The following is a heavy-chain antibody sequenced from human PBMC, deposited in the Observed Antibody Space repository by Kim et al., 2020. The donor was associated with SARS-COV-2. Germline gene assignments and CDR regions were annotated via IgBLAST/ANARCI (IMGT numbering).Heavy chain of an antibody. Sequence: GGSLRLSCTASGFTFDIYSINWVRQAPGRGLEWLSYISSSGTNIYYADSVRGRFTISRDNAKNSVYLEMNTLRAEDTAVYYCVWDGGRCCYFVYWGQGTL. D-gene: IGHD2-15*01. J-gene: IGHJ4*02. CDR2: ISSSGTNI. CDR3: VWDGGRCCYFVY. CDR1: GFTFDIYS. V-gene: IGHV3-48*04.